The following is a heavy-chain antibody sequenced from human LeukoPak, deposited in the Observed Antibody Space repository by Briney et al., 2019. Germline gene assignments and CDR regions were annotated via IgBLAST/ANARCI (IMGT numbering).Heavy chain of an antibody. CDR3: ARGGWNKFDY. J-gene: IGHJ4*02. CDR1: GGSFSGYY. V-gene: IGHV4-59*01. Sequence: SETLSLTCAVYGGSFSGYYWSWIRQPPGKGLEWIGFIFYSGTTNYNPSLKSRVTISVDTSKNQFFLKLSSVTAADTAVYYCARGGWNKFDYWGQGTLVTVSS. D-gene: IGHD3-22*01. CDR2: IFYSGTT.